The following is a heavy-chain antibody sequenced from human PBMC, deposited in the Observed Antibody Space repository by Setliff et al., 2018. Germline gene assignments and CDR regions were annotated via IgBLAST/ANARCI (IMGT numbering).Heavy chain of an antibody. CDR1: GGPTIGYY. D-gene: IGHD3-22*01. Sequence: SETLSLTCAVSGGPTIGYYWTWIRQAPGKGLEWIGYIHPWGGSSESTNYSPSLKSRITISLDKSKSQFSLKLTSVTAADTAVYYCAREGGGMIVVVNDASDIWGQGTMVTVSS. V-gene: IGHV4-4*08. CDR2: IHPWGGSSEST. CDR3: AREGGGMIVVVNDASDI. J-gene: IGHJ3*02.